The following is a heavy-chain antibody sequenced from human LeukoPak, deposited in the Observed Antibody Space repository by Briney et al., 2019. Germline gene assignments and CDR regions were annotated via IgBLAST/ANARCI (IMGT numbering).Heavy chain of an antibody. CDR1: SYTFTSYG. J-gene: IGHJ6*03. CDR3: ARGGGAGSYRRRSYYYYMDV. CDR2: ISAYNGNT. V-gene: IGHV1-18*01. Sequence: ASVKVSCKASSYTFTSYGISWVRQAPGQGLEWMGWISAYNGNTNYAQKLQGRVTMTTDTSTSTAYMELRSLRSDDTAVYYCARGGGAGSYRRRSYYYYMDVWGKGTTVTVSS. D-gene: IGHD3-16*02.